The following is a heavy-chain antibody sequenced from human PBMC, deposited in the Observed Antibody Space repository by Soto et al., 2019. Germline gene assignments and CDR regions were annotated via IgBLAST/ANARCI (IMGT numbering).Heavy chain of an antibody. CDR2: INTNTGNP. CDR1: GYTFTSYA. J-gene: IGHJ6*02. Sequence: QVQLVQSGSELKKPGASVKVSCKASGYTFTSYAMNWVRQAPGQGLEWMGWINTNTGNPTYAQGFTGRFVFSLDTSVSTAYLQICSLKAEDTAVYYCARDLPVPAACQSPYYYGMDVWGQGTTVTVSS. V-gene: IGHV7-4-1*01. CDR3: ARDLPVPAACQSPYYYGMDV. D-gene: IGHD2-2*01.